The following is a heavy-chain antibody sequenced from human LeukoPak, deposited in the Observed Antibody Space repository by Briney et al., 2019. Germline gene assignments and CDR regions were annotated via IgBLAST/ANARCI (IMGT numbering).Heavy chain of an antibody. J-gene: IGHJ4*02. D-gene: IGHD2-2*01. CDR1: GGSISGSSYF. CDR3: ARTGYCSSTASCYVPFDS. CDR2: ILHTGST. V-gene: IGHV4-39*01. Sequence: SETLSLTCTVSGGSISGSSYFWAWIRQPPGNGLEWIGNILHTGSTYYNPSLKSRVTISVDTSKKQFSLELSSVTAADTAVYYCARTGYCSSTASCYVPFDSWGQGTLVTVSS.